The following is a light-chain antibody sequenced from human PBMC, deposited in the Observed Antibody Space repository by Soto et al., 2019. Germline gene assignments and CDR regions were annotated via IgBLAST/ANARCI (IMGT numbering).Light chain of an antibody. CDR3: QQLNTYPLT. J-gene: IGKJ1*01. CDR1: QDVRSY. V-gene: IGKV1-9*01. CDR2: AAS. Sequence: DIQLTQSPSFLSASVGDRVTITCRASQDVRSYLAWYQQRPGKAPNLLIYAASTLQSGVPSRFSGSGSGTEFTLTISSLQPEDCATYYCQQLNTYPLTFGQGTMVEIK.